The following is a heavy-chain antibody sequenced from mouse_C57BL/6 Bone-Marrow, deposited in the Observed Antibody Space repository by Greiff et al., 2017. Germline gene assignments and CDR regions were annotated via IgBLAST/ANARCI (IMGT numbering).Heavy chain of an antibody. Sequence: VQLQQPGAELVTPGASVKLSCKASGYTFTSYWMHWVKQRPGQGLEWIGMIHPNSGSTNYNEKFKSKATLTVDKSSSTAYMQLSSLTSEDSAVYYGARSSNPYKDAMDYWGQGTSVTVSS. CDR1: GYTFTSYW. D-gene: IGHD1-3*01. J-gene: IGHJ4*01. V-gene: IGHV1-64*01. CDR3: ARSSNPYKDAMDY. CDR2: IHPNSGST.